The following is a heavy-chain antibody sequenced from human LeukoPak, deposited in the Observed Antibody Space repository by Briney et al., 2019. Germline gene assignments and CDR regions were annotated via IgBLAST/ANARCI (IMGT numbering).Heavy chain of an antibody. CDR2: VNNGAGET. V-gene: IGHV3-23*01. CDR1: GFTFSNYG. D-gene: IGHD3-10*01. Sequence: GGSLRLSCQASGFTFSNYGMSWVRQAPGKGLEWVSSVNNGAGETFFADSVKGRFTISRDDSRSMVYLQMNSLSAEDTAVYYCARSGLATCHYWGQGTLVTVSS. J-gene: IGHJ4*02. CDR3: ARSGLATCHY.